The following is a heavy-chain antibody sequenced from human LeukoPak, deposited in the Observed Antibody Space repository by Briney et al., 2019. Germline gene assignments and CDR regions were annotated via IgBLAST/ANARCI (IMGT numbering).Heavy chain of an antibody. CDR1: GFTFSSCS. J-gene: IGHJ4*02. D-gene: IGHD6-19*01. CDR3: ARIDLLAGTDY. V-gene: IGHV3-21*01. CDR2: ISSSSSYI. Sequence: GGSLRLSCAASGFTFSSCSMNWVRQAPGKGLEWVSSISSSSSYIYYADSVKGRFTISRDNAKNSLYLQMNSLRAEDTAVYYCARIDLLAGTDYWGQGTLVTVSS.